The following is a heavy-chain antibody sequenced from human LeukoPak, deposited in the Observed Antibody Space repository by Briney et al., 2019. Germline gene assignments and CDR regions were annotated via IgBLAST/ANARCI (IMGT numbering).Heavy chain of an antibody. Sequence: SETLSLTCAVYGGSFSGYYWSWIRQPPGKGLEWIGEINHSGSTNYNPSLKSRVTISVDTSKNQFSLKLSSVTAADTAVYYCARESYSSSWLFDYWGQETLVTVSS. CDR2: INHSGST. CDR1: GGSFSGYY. V-gene: IGHV4-34*01. D-gene: IGHD6-13*01. J-gene: IGHJ4*02. CDR3: ARESYSSSWLFDY.